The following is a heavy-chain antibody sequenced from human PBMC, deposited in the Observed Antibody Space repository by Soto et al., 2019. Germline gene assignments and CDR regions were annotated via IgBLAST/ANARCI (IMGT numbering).Heavy chain of an antibody. D-gene: IGHD6-13*01. J-gene: IGHJ3*02. V-gene: IGHV4-59*01. CDR1: GGSISSYY. CDR2: IYYSGST. CDR3: ARDEGSSWYKGAFDI. Sequence: PXATLSLTFTVSGGSISSYYWSWIRQPPGKGLEWIGYIYYSGSTNYNPSLKSRVTISVDTSKNQFSLKLSSVTAADTAVYYCARDEGSSWYKGAFDIWGQGTMVTVSS.